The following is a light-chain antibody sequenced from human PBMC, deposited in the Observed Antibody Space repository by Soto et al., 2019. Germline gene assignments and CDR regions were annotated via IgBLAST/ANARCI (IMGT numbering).Light chain of an antibody. J-gene: IGLJ1*01. Sequence: QSVLTQPPSVSGAPGQRVTISCTGSSSNIGAGYDVHWCQQLPGTAPKLLIYGNSNRPSGVPDRFSGSKSGTSASLAITGLQAEDEADYSCQPQGVFGPGTKVTVL. CDR2: GNS. CDR1: SSNIGAGYD. CDR3: QPQGV. V-gene: IGLV1-40*01.